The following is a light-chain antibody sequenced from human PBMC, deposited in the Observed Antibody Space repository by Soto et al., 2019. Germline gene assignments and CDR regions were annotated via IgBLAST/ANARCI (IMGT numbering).Light chain of an antibody. J-gene: IGKJ2*01. CDR3: QQYNNWPAYT. CDR2: GAS. Sequence: EIVMTQSPATLSVSPGERVTLSCRASQSVGSYLAWYQQKPGQAPKLLIYGASTRATGIPARFSGSGSGTDFTLTISSLHSEDFAVYSCQQYNNWPAYTVGQGTKLEIK. V-gene: IGKV3-15*01. CDR1: QSVGSY.